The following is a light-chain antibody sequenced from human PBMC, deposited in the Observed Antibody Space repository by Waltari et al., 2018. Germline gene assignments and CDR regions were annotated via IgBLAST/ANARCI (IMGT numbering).Light chain of an antibody. CDR3: QSYDRLSANVI. J-gene: IGLJ2*01. CDR1: SSNIGAPFD. V-gene: IGLV1-40*01. Sequence: QSVLTQPPSVAGAPGQRVTISCTGSSSNIGAPFDVYWYQQHPGAAPKLLIYANFNRPSGVPDRFSGTRFGTSASLAITGRQSADEAVYYCQSYDRLSANVIFGGGTRLTVL. CDR2: ANF.